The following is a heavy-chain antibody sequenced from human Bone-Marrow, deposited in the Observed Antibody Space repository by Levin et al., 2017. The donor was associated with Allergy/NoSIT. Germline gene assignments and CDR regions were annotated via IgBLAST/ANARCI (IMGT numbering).Heavy chain of an antibody. D-gene: IGHD6-13*01. CDR3: TTYSSSWYYFDY. Sequence: SCAASGITFSNAWMSWARQAPGKGLEWVGRIKSKADGGKTEYAAPVKGRFTISRDDSKNTLYLQMNSLKTEDTAVYFCTTYSSSWYYFDYWGQGTLVTVSS. CDR1: GITFSNAW. V-gene: IGHV3-15*01. J-gene: IGHJ4*02. CDR2: IKSKADGGKT.